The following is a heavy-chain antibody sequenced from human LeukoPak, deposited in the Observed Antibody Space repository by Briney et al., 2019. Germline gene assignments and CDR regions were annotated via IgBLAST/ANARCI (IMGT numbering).Heavy chain of an antibody. J-gene: IGHJ5*02. D-gene: IGHD4-17*01. CDR3: AKVRGNHYGDYCLDP. V-gene: IGHV4-59*01. CDR2: IYYTGST. Sequence: SETLSLTCTVSGGSISSYFWSWIRQPPGKGLEWIAYIYYTGSTTYNPSLMSRVTMSIDTSKNQFSLNLSSVAAADTAVYYCAKVRGNHYGDYCLDPWGQGTLVTVSS. CDR1: GGSISSYF.